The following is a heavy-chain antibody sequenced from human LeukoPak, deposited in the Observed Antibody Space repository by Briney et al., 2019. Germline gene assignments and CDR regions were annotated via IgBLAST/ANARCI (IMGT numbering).Heavy chain of an antibody. Sequence: GRSLRLSCAASGFIFDDYAMHWVQQAPGKGLEWVSGISWNSGSIGYADSVKGRFTISRDNAKNSLYLQMNSLRGEDTALYYCAKAKGRYYHYAMDVWAKGPRSPSP. D-gene: IGHD3-10*01. J-gene: IGHJ6*02. CDR2: ISWNSGSI. V-gene: IGHV3-9*01. CDR1: GFIFDDYA. CDR3: AKAKGRYYHYAMDV.